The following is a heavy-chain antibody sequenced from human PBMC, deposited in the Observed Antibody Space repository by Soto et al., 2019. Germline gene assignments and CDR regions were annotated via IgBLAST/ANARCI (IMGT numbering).Heavy chain of an antibody. CDR2: INHSGNT. D-gene: IGHD6-13*01. CDR3: ASSGRDLGSSSPKGKNYYSYYGLDV. CDR1: GASFGDYY. J-gene: IGHJ6*02. Sequence: SETLSLTCAVYGASFGDYYWSWIRQPPGKGLEWIGEINHSGNTNYNPSLKSRVTISVDTSKNQFSLKLNSVTAADTALYYCASSGRDLGSSSPKGKNYYSYYGLDVWGQGTTVTVSS. V-gene: IGHV4-34*01.